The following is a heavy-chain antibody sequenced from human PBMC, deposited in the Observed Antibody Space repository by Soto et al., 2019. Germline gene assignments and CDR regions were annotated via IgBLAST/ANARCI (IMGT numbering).Heavy chain of an antibody. CDR1: GGTFSSYA. J-gene: IGHJ5*02. Sequence: ASVKVSCKASGGTFSSYAISWVRQAPGQGLEWMGGIIPIFGTANYAQKFQGRVTITADESTSTAYMELSSLRSEDTAVYYCARDSPTYSYGSNWFDPWGQGTLVTVSS. CDR2: IIPIFGTA. CDR3: ARDSPTYSYGSNWFDP. V-gene: IGHV1-69*13. D-gene: IGHD5-18*01.